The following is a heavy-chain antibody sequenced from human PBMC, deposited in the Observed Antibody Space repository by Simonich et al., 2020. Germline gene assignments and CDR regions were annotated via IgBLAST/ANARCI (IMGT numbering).Heavy chain of an antibody. CDR1: GYTFTGYY. D-gene: IGHD6-25*01. J-gene: IGHJ2*01. CDR2: INPNRGGT. CDR3: ARGGLGHWYFDL. Sequence: QVQLVQSGAEVKKPGASVKVSCKASGYTFTGYYMHWVRQAPGQGLEWKGWINPNRGGTNDAQRFQGRVTRTRDTSISTAYRELSRLRSDDTAVYYCARGGLGHWYFDLWGRGTLVTVSS. V-gene: IGHV1-2*02.